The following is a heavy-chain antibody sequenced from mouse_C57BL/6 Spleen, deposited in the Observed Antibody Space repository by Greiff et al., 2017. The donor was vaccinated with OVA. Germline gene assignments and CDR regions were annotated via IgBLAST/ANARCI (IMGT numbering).Heavy chain of an antibody. CDR1: GYAFSSSW. J-gene: IGHJ1*03. D-gene: IGHD1-1*02. Sequence: QVQLQQSGPELVKPGASVKISCKASGYAFSSSWMNWVKQRPGKGLEWIGRIYPGDGDTNYNGKFKGKATLTADKSSSTAYMQLSSLTSEDSAVYFCARKEAVAWYFDVWGTGTTVTVSS. CDR3: ARKEAVAWYFDV. V-gene: IGHV1-82*01. CDR2: IYPGDGDT.